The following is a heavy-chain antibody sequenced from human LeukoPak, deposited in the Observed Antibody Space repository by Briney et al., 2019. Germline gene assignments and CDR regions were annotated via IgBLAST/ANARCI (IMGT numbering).Heavy chain of an antibody. D-gene: IGHD1-14*01. CDR3: ATSGINRNGYYYMDV. V-gene: IGHV1-24*01. CDR2: FDPEDGET. CDR1: GYTLTELS. Sequence: ASVKVSCKVSGYTLTELSMHWVRQAPGKGLEWMGGFDPEDGETIYAQKFQGRVTMTEDTSTDTAYMELSSLRSEDTAVYYCATSGINRNGYYYMDVWGKGTTVTVSS. J-gene: IGHJ6*03.